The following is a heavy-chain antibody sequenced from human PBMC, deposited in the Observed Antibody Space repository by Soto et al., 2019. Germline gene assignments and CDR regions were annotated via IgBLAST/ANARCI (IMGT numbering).Heavy chain of an antibody. CDR2: IYWDDDK. CDR3: AHDSSGYYGMDV. J-gene: IGHJ6*02. V-gene: IGHV2-5*02. Sequence: QITLKESGPTLVKPTQTLTLTCTFSGFSLSTSGVGVGRNRQPPGQALEWLALIYWDDDKRYSPSLKSSVTITKDSSNTPVVLVMTKMVPVDTATYYCAHDSSGYYGMDVWGQGTTVTVSS. D-gene: IGHD2-15*01. CDR1: GFSLSTSGVG.